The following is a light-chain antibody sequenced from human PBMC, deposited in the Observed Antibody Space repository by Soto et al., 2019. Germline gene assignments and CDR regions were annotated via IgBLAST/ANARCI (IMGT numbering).Light chain of an antibody. J-gene: IGLJ1*01. CDR3: SSYTSTNRGV. CDR2: EVS. V-gene: IGLV2-14*01. Sequence: QSALTQPASVSGSPGQSITISCTGTSSDVGDYNYGSWYQQHPGKVPKPLISEVSNRPSGVSNRFSGSKSGNTAYLTISGLQAEDEAEYYCSSYTSTNRGVFGTGTKVTVL. CDR1: SSDVGDYNY.